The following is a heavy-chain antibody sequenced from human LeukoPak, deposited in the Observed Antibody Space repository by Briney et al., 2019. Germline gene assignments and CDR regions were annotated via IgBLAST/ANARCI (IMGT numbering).Heavy chain of an antibody. CDR1: GFTFSSYW. J-gene: IGHJ4*02. CDR3: ARDMATVTTSPSDY. V-gene: IGHV3-7*01. CDR2: IKQVGSEK. D-gene: IGHD4-17*01. Sequence: PGGSLRLSCAASGFTFSSYWMSWVRQAPGKGLKWVANIKQVGSEKYYVDSVKGRFTISRDNAKNSLYLQMNSLRAEDTAVYYCARDMATVTTSPSDYWGQGTLVTVSS.